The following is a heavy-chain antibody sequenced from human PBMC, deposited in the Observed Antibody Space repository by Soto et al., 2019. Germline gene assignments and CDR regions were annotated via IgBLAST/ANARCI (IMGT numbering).Heavy chain of an antibody. V-gene: IGHV3-30*18. J-gene: IGHJ4*02. CDR2: ISYDGSNK. Sequence: PGGSLRLSCAASGFTFFSYGMHWVRQAPGKGLEWVAVISYDGSNKYYGDSVKGRFTISRDNSKNTLYLQMNSLRADDTAVYHCAKDRAGDIYVAARSGLDYWGQGTLVTVYS. CDR1: GFTFFSYG. CDR3: AKDRAGDIYVAARSGLDY. D-gene: IGHD3-3*01.